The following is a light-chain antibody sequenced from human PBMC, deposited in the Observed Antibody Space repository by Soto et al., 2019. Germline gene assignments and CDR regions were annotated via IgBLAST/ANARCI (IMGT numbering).Light chain of an antibody. Sequence: DIQMTQSPSSLSASVGDRVTITCRSSQSISSYLNWYQQRPGKAPKLLIYAASSLQSGVPSRFSGSGSGTDFTPTISSLQPEDFATYYCQQSYSTPQVTFGQGTRLEIK. CDR2: AAS. J-gene: IGKJ5*01. V-gene: IGKV1-39*01. CDR3: QQSYSTPQVT. CDR1: QSISSY.